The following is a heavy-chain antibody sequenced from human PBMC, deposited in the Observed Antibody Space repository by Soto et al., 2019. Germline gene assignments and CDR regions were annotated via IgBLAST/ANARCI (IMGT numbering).Heavy chain of an antibody. V-gene: IGHV4-30-4*01. CDR1: GGSISSGNYY. D-gene: IGHD3-22*01. CDR2: IYYSGST. Sequence: QVQLLESGPGLVKPSQTLSLTCTVSGGSISSGNYYWSWIRQPPGKGLEWIGYIYYSGSTYYNPSLKSRVTISIDTPKNQLSLKLSSVTAADTAVYYCARAFDDSSVYYGRLGYWGQGTLVTVSS. J-gene: IGHJ4*02. CDR3: ARAFDDSSVYYGRLGY.